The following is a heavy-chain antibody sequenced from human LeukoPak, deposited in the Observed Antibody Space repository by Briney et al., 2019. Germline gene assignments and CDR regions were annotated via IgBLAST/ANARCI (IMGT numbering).Heavy chain of an antibody. Sequence: GGSLRLSCAASGFTFRTSGMNWVRQAPGKGLEWVSYISSSSSTIYYADSVKGRFTISRDNAKNSLYLQMNSLRAEDTAVYYCARYGFDPWGQGTLVTVSS. CDR3: ARYGFDP. J-gene: IGHJ5*02. CDR2: ISSSSSTI. CDR1: GFTFRTSG. V-gene: IGHV3-48*01.